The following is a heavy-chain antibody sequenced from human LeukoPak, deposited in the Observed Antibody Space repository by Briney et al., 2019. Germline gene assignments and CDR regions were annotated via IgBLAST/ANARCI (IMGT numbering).Heavy chain of an antibody. Sequence: SETLSLTCTVSGGSISSGDYYWSWIRQPPGKGLEWIGYIYYSGSTYYNPSLKSRVTISVDTSKNQFSLQLNSLTPEDTAVYYCARGRSWPLDYWGQGTLVTVSS. D-gene: IGHD1-26*01. V-gene: IGHV4-30-4*01. CDR1: GGSISSGDYY. CDR3: ARGRSWPLDY. J-gene: IGHJ4*02. CDR2: IYYSGST.